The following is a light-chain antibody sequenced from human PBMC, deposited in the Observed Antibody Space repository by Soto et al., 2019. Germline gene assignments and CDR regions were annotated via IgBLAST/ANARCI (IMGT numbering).Light chain of an antibody. CDR1: SSDVGTYNY. Sequence: QSALTQPASVSGSPGQSITISCTGTSSDVGTYNYVSWYRQHPGKAPKVMIYEVTYRPSGVSNRFSGSKSGNTASLTISGLQAEDEAEYYCSSYTGSSTLYVFGTGTKVTVL. CDR2: EVT. V-gene: IGLV2-14*01. J-gene: IGLJ1*01. CDR3: SSYTGSSTLYV.